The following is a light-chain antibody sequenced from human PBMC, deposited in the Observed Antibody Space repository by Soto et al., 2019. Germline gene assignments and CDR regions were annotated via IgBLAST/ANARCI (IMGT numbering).Light chain of an antibody. Sequence: QSALTQPASVSGSPGQSITISCTGSNSDIGNYIYVSWYQQHPDKAPKLMIYEVSKRPSGVSNRFSGSKSGNTASLTISGLQAEDEAHYYCSSYSTTNILVFGSGTKLTVL. CDR3: SSYSTTNILV. CDR2: EVS. CDR1: NSDIGNYIY. V-gene: IGLV2-14*01. J-gene: IGLJ1*01.